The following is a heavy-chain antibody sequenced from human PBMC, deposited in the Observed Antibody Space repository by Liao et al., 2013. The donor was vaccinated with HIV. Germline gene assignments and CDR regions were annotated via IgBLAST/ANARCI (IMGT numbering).Heavy chain of an antibody. Sequence: QVQLQQWGAGLLKPSETLSLTCAVYGGSISGYFWSWIRQPPGKGLEWIGSIYTSGSTNYNPSLKSRVTMSVDTAVYYCARVDQYYDYWRGYENWFDPWGQGTLVTVSS. CDR1: GGSISGYF. J-gene: IGHJ5*02. D-gene: IGHD3-3*01. V-gene: IGHV4-59*10. CDR2: IYTSGST. CDR3: DP.